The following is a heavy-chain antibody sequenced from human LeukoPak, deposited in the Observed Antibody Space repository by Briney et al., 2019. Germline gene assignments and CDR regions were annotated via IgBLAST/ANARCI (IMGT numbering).Heavy chain of an antibody. D-gene: IGHD6-19*01. Sequence: PGGSLRLSCVASGFTFSSYWMTWVRQAPGRGLEYMAKVKEDGSEEYYVDSVKGRFTISRDNAKNSLYLQMNSLRGEDTAVYYCARDAQLASYEQWLVGGVFDYWGQGTLVTVSS. V-gene: IGHV3-7*01. J-gene: IGHJ4*02. CDR2: VKEDGSEE. CDR3: ARDAQLASYEQWLVGGVFDY. CDR1: GFTFSSYW.